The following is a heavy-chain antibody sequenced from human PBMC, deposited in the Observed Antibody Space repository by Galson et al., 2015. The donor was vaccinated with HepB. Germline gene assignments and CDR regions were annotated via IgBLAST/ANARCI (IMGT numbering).Heavy chain of an antibody. CDR3: ASSSTSCYTCYEEGEPIDY. V-gene: IGHV4-61*01. CDR2: IYYSGST. Sequence: LSLTCTVSGGSVSSGSYYWSWIRQPPGKGLEWIGYIYYSGSTNYNPSLKSRVTISVDTSKNQFSLKLSSVTAADTAVYYCASSSTSCYTCYEEGEPIDYWGQGTLVTVSS. CDR1: GGSVSSGSYY. J-gene: IGHJ4*02. D-gene: IGHD2-2*02.